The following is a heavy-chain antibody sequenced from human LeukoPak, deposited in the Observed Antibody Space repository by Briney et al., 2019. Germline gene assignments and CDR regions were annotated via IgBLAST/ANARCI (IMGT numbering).Heavy chain of an antibody. J-gene: IGHJ4*02. Sequence: PGGSLRLSCAASGFTFSSYGMHWVRQAPGKGLEWVSAISGSGGSTYYADSVKGRFTISRDNSKNTLYLQMNSLRAEDTAVYYCAKSKRGYSGYDRPGFDYWGQGTLVTVSS. CDR1: GFTFSSYG. CDR2: ISGSGGST. V-gene: IGHV3-23*01. CDR3: AKSKRGYSGYDRPGFDY. D-gene: IGHD5-12*01.